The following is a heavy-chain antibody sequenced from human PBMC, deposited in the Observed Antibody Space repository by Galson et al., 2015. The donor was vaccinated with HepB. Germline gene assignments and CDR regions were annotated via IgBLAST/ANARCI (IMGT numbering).Heavy chain of an antibody. CDR1: GGSFSEYN. V-gene: IGHV4-34*01. Sequence: TLSLTCAVYGGSFSEYNWTWVRQSPGKGLEWIGEINHGGRSNYNPSLRSRVTISVDTSQNQLSLTLTSVAAADTAVYYCARGGGHCGGIRCHPLDHWGQGSLITVSS. CDR2: INHGGRS. D-gene: IGHD2-21*01. CDR3: ARGGGHCGGIRCHPLDH. J-gene: IGHJ4*02.